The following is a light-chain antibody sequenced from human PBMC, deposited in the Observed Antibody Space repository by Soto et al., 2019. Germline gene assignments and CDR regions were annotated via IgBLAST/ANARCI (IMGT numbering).Light chain of an antibody. J-gene: IGKJ3*01. Sequence: DIQMTQSPSTLSASVGDRVIITCRASQSISNWLAWYQQKPGKAPNLLIYKASSLESGVSSRFSGSGSGTEFTLTISSLQPDDFATYYCQQYISSSRTFGPGTKVDIK. V-gene: IGKV1-5*03. CDR1: QSISNW. CDR2: KAS. CDR3: QQYISSSRT.